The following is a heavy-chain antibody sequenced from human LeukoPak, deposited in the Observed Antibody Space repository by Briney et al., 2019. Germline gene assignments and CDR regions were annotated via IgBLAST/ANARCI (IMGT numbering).Heavy chain of an antibody. J-gene: IGHJ1*01. Sequence: SGPTLVNPTQTLTLTCTFSGFSLSTSGMCVSWIRQPPGKALEWLARIDWDDDKYYSTSLKTRLTISKDTSKNQVVLTMTNMDPVDTATYYCAHSPYYYDSSGYYYAREVQHWGQGTLVTVSS. CDR3: AHSPYYYDSSGYYYAREVQH. CDR2: IDWDDDK. CDR1: GFSLSTSGMC. V-gene: IGHV2-70*12. D-gene: IGHD3-22*01.